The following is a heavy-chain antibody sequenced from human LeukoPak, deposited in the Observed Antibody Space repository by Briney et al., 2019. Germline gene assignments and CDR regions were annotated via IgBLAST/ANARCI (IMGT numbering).Heavy chain of an antibody. D-gene: IGHD3-16*01. J-gene: IGHJ4*02. CDR3: AREANRLRTLRSFVY. CDR2: INPNSGGT. V-gene: IGHV1-2*02. CDR1: GYTFTGCY. Sequence: ASVKVSCKASGYTFTGCYRHWVRQAPGQGLEWMGWINPNSGGTNYAQKFQGRVTMTRDTSISTAYMELSRLRSDDTAVYYCAREANRLRTLRSFVYWGQGTLVTVSS.